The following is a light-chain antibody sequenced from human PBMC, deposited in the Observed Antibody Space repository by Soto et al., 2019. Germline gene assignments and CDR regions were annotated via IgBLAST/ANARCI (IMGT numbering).Light chain of an antibody. CDR2: DAS. Sequence: EIVLTQSPATLSLCPGERATLSCWASQSVSSYLAWYQQKPGQAPRLLIYDASNRATGIPARFSGSGSGTDFTLTISSLEPEDFAVYYCQQRSNWPWTFGQGTKVDIK. J-gene: IGKJ1*01. CDR1: QSVSSY. CDR3: QQRSNWPWT. V-gene: IGKV3-11*01.